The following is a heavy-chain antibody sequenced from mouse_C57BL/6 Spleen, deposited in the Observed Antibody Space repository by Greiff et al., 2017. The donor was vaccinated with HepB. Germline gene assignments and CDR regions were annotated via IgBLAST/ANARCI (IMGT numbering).Heavy chain of an antibody. V-gene: IGHV5-4*01. CDR3: ARDANCYFYY. CDR2: ISDGGSYT. D-gene: IGHD4-1*01. J-gene: IGHJ2*01. CDR1: GFTFSSYA. Sequence: DVMLVESGGGLVKPGGSLKLSCAASGFTFSSYAMSWVRQTPEKRLEWVATISDGGSYTYYPDNVKGRFTISRDNAKNNLYLQMSHLKSEDTAMYYCARDANCYFYYWGQGTTLTVSS.